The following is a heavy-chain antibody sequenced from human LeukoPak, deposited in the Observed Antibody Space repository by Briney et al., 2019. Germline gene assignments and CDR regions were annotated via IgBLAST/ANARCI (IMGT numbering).Heavy chain of an antibody. Sequence: SETLSLTCTVSGASIRNNDYYWGWLRQPPGKGLEWIGSIYQSGDTYYNPSLKSRVIISGDVSKRQVSLKLSSVTAADTAVYYCARGGSSPYFDHWGQGTLGTVSS. CDR3: ARGGSSPYFDH. CDR2: IYQSGDT. V-gene: IGHV4-39*01. CDR1: GASIRNNDYY. J-gene: IGHJ4*02.